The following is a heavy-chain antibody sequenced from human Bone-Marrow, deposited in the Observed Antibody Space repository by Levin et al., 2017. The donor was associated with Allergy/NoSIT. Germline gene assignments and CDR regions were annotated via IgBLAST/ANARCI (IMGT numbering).Heavy chain of an antibody. V-gene: IGHV1-18*01. J-gene: IGHJ6*02. CDR1: GYTFTSYG. CDR3: ARDVGSLDTASYFYYYYGMDV. Sequence: KSGESLKISCKASGYTFTSYGVSWVRQAPGQGLEWMGWFSAYNGNTHYAQKFQGRATMTLDTSTSTAYMELRGLISDDTAVYFCARDVGSLDTASYFYYYYGMDVWGQGTTVTVSS. CDR2: FSAYNGNT. D-gene: IGHD5-18*01.